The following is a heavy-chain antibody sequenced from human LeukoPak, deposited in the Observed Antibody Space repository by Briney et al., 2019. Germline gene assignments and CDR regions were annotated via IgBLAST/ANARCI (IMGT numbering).Heavy chain of an antibody. V-gene: IGHV3-74*01. CDR2: IDSGGSNT. CDR3: AKDPIAAAGSI. Sequence: GGSLRLSCVVSGFTFSTYWMHWVRQGPGKGLVWVSRIDSGGSNTLYADSVRGRFTISRDNAKNTLYLQMNSLRAEDTAVYYCAKDPIAAAGSIWGQGTMVTVSS. D-gene: IGHD6-13*01. J-gene: IGHJ3*02. CDR1: GFTFSTYW.